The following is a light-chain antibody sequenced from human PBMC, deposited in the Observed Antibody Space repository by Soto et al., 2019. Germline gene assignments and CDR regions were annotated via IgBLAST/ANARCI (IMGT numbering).Light chain of an antibody. Sequence: DIQMTQSPSTLSASVGDRVTITCRASQSISSWLAWYQQKPGKAPKLLIYDASSLESGVPSRFSGSGSGTEFTLTISSLQPDDFATDCCQQYNSYSYSFGQGTKLEIK. V-gene: IGKV1-5*01. J-gene: IGKJ2*01. CDR1: QSISSW. CDR2: DAS. CDR3: QQYNSYSYS.